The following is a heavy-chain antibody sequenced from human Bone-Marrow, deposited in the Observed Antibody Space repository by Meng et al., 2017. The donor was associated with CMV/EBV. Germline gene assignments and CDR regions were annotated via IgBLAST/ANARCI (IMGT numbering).Heavy chain of an antibody. J-gene: IGHJ6*02. CDR2: ISSSSSYI. CDR3: ARDSDIEAAGMSMDV. D-gene: IGHD6-13*01. Sequence: GESLKISCAASGFTFSSYSMNWVRQAPGKGLEWVSSISSSSSYIYYADSVKGRFTISRDNAKNSLYLQMNSLRAEDTAVYYCARDSDIEAAGMSMDVWGQGTTVTVSS. V-gene: IGHV3-21*01. CDR1: GFTFSSYS.